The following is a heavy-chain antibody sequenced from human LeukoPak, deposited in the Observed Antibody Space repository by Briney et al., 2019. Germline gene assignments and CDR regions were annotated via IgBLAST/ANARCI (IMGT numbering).Heavy chain of an antibody. V-gene: IGHV4-59*08. CDR2: IYYSGST. D-gene: IGHD4-17*01. Sequence: SETLSLTCTVSGGSISSYYWSWIRQPPVKGLEWIGYIYYSGSTNYNPSLKSRVTISVDTSKNQFSLKLSSVTAADTAVYYCARLAVTKMGFDYWGQGTLVTVSS. CDR1: GGSISSYY. J-gene: IGHJ4*02. CDR3: ARLAVTKMGFDY.